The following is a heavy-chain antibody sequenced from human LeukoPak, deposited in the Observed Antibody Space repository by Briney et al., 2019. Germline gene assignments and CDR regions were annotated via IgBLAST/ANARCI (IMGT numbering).Heavy chain of an antibody. D-gene: IGHD6-19*01. CDR1: GGSVSGGSYY. CDR2: VDYSGNT. V-gene: IGHV4-61*01. J-gene: IGHJ5*02. CDR3: ARDLGYVSGWFDP. Sequence: PSERLSLACTVSGGSVSGGSYYWGLIRQPAGNGLEWIGYVDYSGNTNYSPSLKSRVTISVDTSKNQFSLKLSSVTAVYTAVYYCARDLGYVSGWFDPWAQGPLVTVSS.